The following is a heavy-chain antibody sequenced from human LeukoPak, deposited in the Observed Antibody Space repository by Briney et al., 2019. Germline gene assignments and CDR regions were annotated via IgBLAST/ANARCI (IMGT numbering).Heavy chain of an antibody. J-gene: IGHJ5*02. CDR2: ISDDGSNK. CDR1: GFTLSIYA. CDR3: ARAIAVAGKGSWFDP. D-gene: IGHD6-19*01. Sequence: GGSLRLSCAASGFTLSIYAMHWVRQAPGKGLEWVAHISDDGSNKFYADSVKGRFTISRDNSNNTLYLQINILRTEDTAAYYCARAIAVAGKGSWFDPWGQGTLVTVSS. V-gene: IGHV3-30-3*01.